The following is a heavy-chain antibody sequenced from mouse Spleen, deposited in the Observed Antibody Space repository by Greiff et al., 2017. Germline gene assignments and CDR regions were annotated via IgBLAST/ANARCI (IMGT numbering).Heavy chain of an antibody. D-gene: IGHD1-1*02. V-gene: IGHV3-6*01. J-gene: IGHJ2*01. CDR3: ARALLWNNY. CDR2: ISYDGSN. Sequence: VQLQQSGPGLVKPSQSLSLTCSVTGYSITSGYYWNWIRQFPGNKLEWMGYISYDGSNNYNPSLKNRISITRDTSKNQFFLKLNSVTTEDTATYYCARALLWNNYWGQGTTLTVSS. CDR1: GYSITSGYY.